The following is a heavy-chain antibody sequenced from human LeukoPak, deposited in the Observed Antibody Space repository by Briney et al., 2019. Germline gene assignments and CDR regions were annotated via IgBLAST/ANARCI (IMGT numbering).Heavy chain of an antibody. J-gene: IGHJ4*02. V-gene: IGHV4-59*01. CDR1: GGSIGSYY. Sequence: SETLSLTCTVSGGSIGSYYWSWIRQPPVKGLEWIGYIYYSGSTNYNPSLKSRVTISVDTSKNQFSLKLSSVTAADTAVYYCARDDHDNGFFDYWGQGTLVTVSS. D-gene: IGHD4-17*01. CDR3: ARDDHDNGFFDY. CDR2: IYYSGST.